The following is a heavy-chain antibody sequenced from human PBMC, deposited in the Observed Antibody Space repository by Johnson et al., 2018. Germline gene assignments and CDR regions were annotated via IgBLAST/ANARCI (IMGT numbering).Heavy chain of an antibody. V-gene: IGHV1-69*01. CDR2: IIPIFGTA. J-gene: IGHJ6*02. CDR3: TPYSYGYADSYYYVMDV. CDR1: GGTFSSYA. Sequence: QVQLVESGAEVKKPGSSVKVSCKASGGTFSSYAISWVRQAPGQGLEWMGGIIPIFGTANYAQKFQGRVTITADESTSTAYMGLSSLRSEDTAVYYCTPYSYGYADSYYYVMDVWGLGTTVTVSS. D-gene: IGHD5-18*01.